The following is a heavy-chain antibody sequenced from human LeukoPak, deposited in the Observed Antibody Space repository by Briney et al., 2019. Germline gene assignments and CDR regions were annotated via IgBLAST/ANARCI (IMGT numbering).Heavy chain of an antibody. CDR3: ASTGYSSGWALDY. V-gene: IGHV4-34*01. Sequence: SETLSLTCAVYGGSFSGYYWSWIRQPPGKGLEWIEEINHSGSTNYNPSLKSRVTISVDTSKNQFSLKLSSVTAADTAVYYCASTGYSSGWALDYWGQGTLVTVSS. CDR1: GGSFSGYY. J-gene: IGHJ4*02. CDR2: INHSGST. D-gene: IGHD6-19*01.